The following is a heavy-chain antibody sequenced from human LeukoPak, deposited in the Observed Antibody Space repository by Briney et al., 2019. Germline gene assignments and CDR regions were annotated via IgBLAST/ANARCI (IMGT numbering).Heavy chain of an antibody. CDR1: GDSVSSSSAA. J-gene: IGHJ4*02. CDR2: TYYGSKWYN. CDR3: AREDYGGNSGTYFDY. D-gene: IGHD4-23*01. V-gene: IGHV6-1*01. Sequence: SQTLSLTCAISGDSVSSSSAAWNWIRQSPSNGLEWLGRTYYGSKWYNDYAVSVRSRITVNPDTSKNQFPLQLNSVTPEDTAVYYCAREDYGGNSGTYFDYWGQGTLVSVSS.